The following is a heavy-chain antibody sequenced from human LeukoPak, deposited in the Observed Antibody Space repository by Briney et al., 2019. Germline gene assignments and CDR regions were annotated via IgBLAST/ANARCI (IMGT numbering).Heavy chain of an antibody. J-gene: IGHJ2*01. V-gene: IGHV4-34*01. CDR2: INHSGST. CDR3: ARRGSGSRPRYFDL. Sequence: SETLSLTCAVYGGSFSGYYWSWIRQPPGKGLEWIGEINHSGSTNYNPSLKSRVTISVDTSKNQFSLKLSSVTAADTAVYYCARRGSGSRPRYFDLWGRGTLVTVSS. CDR1: GGSFSGYY. D-gene: IGHD3-10*01.